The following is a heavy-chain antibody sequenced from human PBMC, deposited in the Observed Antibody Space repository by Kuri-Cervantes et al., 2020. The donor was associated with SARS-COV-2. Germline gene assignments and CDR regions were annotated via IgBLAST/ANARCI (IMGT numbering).Heavy chain of an antibody. CDR3: ARDDPWSPTKFDY. J-gene: IGHJ4*02. Sequence: GGSLRLSCAASGFTFSSYAMHWVRQAPGKGLEWVAVISYDGSNKYYADSVKGRFTISRDNSKNTLYLQMNSLRAEDTAVYYCARDDPWSPTKFDYWGQGTLVTVSS. CDR1: GFTFSSYA. V-gene: IGHV3-30-3*01. CDR2: ISYDGSNK. D-gene: IGHD3-3*01.